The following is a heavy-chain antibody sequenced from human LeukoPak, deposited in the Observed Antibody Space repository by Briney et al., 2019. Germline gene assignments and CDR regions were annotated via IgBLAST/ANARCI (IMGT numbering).Heavy chain of an antibody. CDR3: ARDRGRYYDSRGFYWGYYFDS. J-gene: IGHJ4*02. V-gene: IGHV3-23*01. D-gene: IGHD3-22*01. Sequence: GGSRRLSCAASGFTFSTYAVNWVRQAPAKGVEWVSTISGSGDSTYYADSVKGRFTISRDNSKDTLYLQMSSVRVDDTAVYYCARDRGRYYDSRGFYWGYYFDSWGQGILVTVST. CDR1: GFTFSTYA. CDR2: ISGSGDST.